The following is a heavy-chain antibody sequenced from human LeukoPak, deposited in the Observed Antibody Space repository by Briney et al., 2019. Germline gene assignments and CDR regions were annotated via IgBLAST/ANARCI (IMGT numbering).Heavy chain of an antibody. Sequence: VASVKVSCKASGGTFSSYAISWVRQAPGQGLEWMGGIIPIFGTANYAQKFQGRVTITADESTSTAYMELSSLRSEDTAVYYCAGIVATGNYYGMDVWGQGTTVTVSS. CDR2: IIPIFGTA. CDR1: GGTFSSYA. V-gene: IGHV1-69*01. CDR3: AGIVATGNYYGMDV. J-gene: IGHJ6*02. D-gene: IGHD5-12*01.